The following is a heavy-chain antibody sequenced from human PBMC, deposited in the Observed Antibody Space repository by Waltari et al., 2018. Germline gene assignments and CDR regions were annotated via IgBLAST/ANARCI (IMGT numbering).Heavy chain of an antibody. V-gene: IGHV3-23*04. CDR2: NSGSGDSK. J-gene: IGHJ6*03. Sequence: QLVESGGALLQPGGSLRLSCAASGFTFSNHAMSWVPQAPGKGLEGGPANSGSGDSKYYADSGEGRFTISRDKSKNTLYLKMNSRRAEDTAVYYCAKDRAYYDSSGWAYYYYMDVWGKGTMVTVSS. D-gene: IGHD3-22*01. CDR3: AKDRAYYDSSGWAYYYYMDV. CDR1: GFTFSNHA.